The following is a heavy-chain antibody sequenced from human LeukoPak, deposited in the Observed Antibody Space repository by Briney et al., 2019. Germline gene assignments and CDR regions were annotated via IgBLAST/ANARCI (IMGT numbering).Heavy chain of an antibody. V-gene: IGHV4-4*02. CDR2: IYHDGGT. CDR1: GGPVSRNNW. D-gene: IGHD2-15*01. J-gene: IGHJ5*01. Sequence: PSETLSLTCAVSGGPVSRNNWWSWVRQPPGKGLEWIGEIYHDGGTNYNPSLKSRVSMSVDKSKNHFSLKLNSVTAADTAIYYCARVVVAATRFDSWGQGTLVTVAS. CDR3: ARVVVAATRFDS.